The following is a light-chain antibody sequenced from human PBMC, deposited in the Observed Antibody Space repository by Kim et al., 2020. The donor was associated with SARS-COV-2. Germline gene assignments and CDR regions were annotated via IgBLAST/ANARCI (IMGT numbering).Light chain of an antibody. V-gene: IGLV9-49*01. CDR2: VGTGWIVG. CDR3: GTDHGSGSNFVV. Sequence: LTGTLGSGYNNRKVDWLQQRPGKGPRFVMRVGTGWIVGSKGDGIPDRFSGSGSCLNRYLTIKNIQEEDEGDYHCGTDHGSGSNFVVFGGGTQLTVL. CDR1: SGYNNRK. J-gene: IGLJ2*01.